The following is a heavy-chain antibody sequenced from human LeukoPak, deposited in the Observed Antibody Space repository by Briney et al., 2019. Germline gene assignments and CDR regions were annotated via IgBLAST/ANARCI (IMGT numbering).Heavy chain of an antibody. CDR1: GGTFSSYA. CDR2: IIPILGIA. Sequence: GASVKVSCKASGGTFSSYAISWVRQAPGQGLEWMGRIIPILGIANYAQKFQGRVTMTRNTSISTAYMELSSLRSEDTAVYYCARTRIAVAGTSDYYYGMDVWGQGTTVTVSS. D-gene: IGHD6-19*01. CDR3: ARTRIAVAGTSDYYYGMDV. J-gene: IGHJ6*02. V-gene: IGHV1-69*04.